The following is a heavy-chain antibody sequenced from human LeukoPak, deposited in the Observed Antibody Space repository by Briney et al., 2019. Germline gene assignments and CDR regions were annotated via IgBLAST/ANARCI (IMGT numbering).Heavy chain of an antibody. CDR3: ARGPLYGSGSYYRRWFDP. CDR1: GGSFSGYY. V-gene: IGHV4-34*01. CDR2: INHSGST. Sequence: SETLALTYAVCGGSFSGYYWSWIRQPPGKGLEWIREINHSGSTNHNPSLKSRVTISVDTSKNQFSLKLSSVTAADTAVYYCARGPLYGSGSYYRRWFDPWGQGTLVTVSS. J-gene: IGHJ5*02. D-gene: IGHD3-10*01.